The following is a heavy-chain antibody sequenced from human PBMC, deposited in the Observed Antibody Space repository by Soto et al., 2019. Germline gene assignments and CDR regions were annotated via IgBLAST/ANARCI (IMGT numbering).Heavy chain of an antibody. Sequence: GGSLRLSCAASGFTFSSYDMHWVRQATGKGLEWVSAIGTAGDTYYPGSVKGRFTISRENAKNSLYLQMNSLRAEDTAVYYCARGRVDTAMVRIVSYYYGMDVWGQGTTVTVSS. CDR2: IGTAGDT. J-gene: IGHJ6*02. V-gene: IGHV3-13*01. CDR3: ARGRVDTAMVRIVSYYYGMDV. CDR1: GFTFSSYD. D-gene: IGHD5-18*01.